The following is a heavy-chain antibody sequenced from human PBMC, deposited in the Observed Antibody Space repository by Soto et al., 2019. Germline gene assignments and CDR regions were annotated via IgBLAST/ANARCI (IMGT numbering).Heavy chain of an antibody. J-gene: IGHJ3*02. Sequence: GGSLRLSCAASGFNLSKYDVHWVRQAPGKGLEWVAVISYDGNKKYYADSVKGRFSISRDNSKNSLYMQLNSLRPDDTAVYYCASNIEYSSSRDAFDIWGQGTMVTVSS. CDR1: GFNLSKYD. CDR3: ASNIEYSSSRDAFDI. V-gene: IGHV3-30-3*01. CDR2: ISYDGNKK. D-gene: IGHD6-6*01.